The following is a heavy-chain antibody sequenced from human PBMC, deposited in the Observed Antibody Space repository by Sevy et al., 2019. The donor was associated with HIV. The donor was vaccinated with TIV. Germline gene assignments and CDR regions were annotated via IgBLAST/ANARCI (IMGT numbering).Heavy chain of an antibody. CDR1: GFIFSNFA. J-gene: IGHJ1*01. V-gene: IGHV3-30*04. Sequence: GGSLRLSCTVSGFIFSNFAMHWVRQAPGKGLEWAAVTSYDGSHKYYADSVKRRFTVSRDNSRNILSLEMSSLTRDDTAVYYSARGENDDEFFHYWGQGTLVTVSS. CDR3: ARGENDDEFFHY. CDR2: TSYDGSHK. D-gene: IGHD1-26*01.